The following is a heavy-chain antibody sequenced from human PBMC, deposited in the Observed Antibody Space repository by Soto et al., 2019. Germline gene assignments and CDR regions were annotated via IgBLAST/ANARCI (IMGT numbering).Heavy chain of an antibody. D-gene: IGHD2-15*01. V-gene: IGHV6-1*01. CDR2: AYYRSKWFD. J-gene: IGHJ6*02. CDR3: ARVRYCRGGSCYYGMDV. Sequence: PSQTLSLTCAISGDSVSSDSAAWNWIRQSPSRGLEWLGRAYYRSKWFDDYAVSVKSRITITPDTSRNQLSLRLNSVTPEDTAVYYCARVRYCRGGSCYYGMDVWGQGTTVTVSS. CDR1: GDSVSSDSAA.